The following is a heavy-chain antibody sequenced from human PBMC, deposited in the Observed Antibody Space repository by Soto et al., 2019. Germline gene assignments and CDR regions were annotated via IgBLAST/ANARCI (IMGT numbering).Heavy chain of an antibody. CDR2: IIPILGIA. CDR1: GGTFSSYT. D-gene: IGHD3-22*01. V-gene: IGHV1-69*02. Sequence: QVQLVQSGAEVKKPGSSVKVSCKASGGTFSSYTISWVRQAPGQGLEWMGRIIPILGIANYAQKFQGRVTITADKSTSTAYMELSSLRFEDTAVYYCAPYDSSGLYYGMDVWGQGTTVTVSS. J-gene: IGHJ6*02. CDR3: APYDSSGLYYGMDV.